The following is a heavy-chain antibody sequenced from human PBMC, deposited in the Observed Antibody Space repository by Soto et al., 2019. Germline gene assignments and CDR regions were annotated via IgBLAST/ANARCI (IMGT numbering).Heavy chain of an antibody. J-gene: IGHJ3*01. Sequence: GGSLRLSCVASGFTIENSVMHWVRQTPGEGLMSVSRITGAGDGTLYADSVQGRFTISRDNAKNTVYLHMTGLRVEETAVYYCARAQKWRQLSLNVFDLWGQGTTVTVSS. CDR1: GFTIENSV. CDR2: ITGAGDGT. V-gene: IGHV3-74*01. D-gene: IGHD5-18*01. CDR3: ARAQKWRQLSLNVFDL.